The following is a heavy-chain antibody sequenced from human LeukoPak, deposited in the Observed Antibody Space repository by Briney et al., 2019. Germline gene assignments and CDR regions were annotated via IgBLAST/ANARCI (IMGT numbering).Heavy chain of an antibody. J-gene: IGHJ4*02. CDR3: ARDAGFGWDYFGS. V-gene: IGHV4-59*11. D-gene: IGHD3-16*01. CDR2: IFCGGGT. Sequence: SETLSLTCTVSGDSFSDHYWSWIRQPPGKGLECIGYIFCGGGTNYNPSLQSRVTISIDTSKNRFSLRLSSVTAADTAVYYCARDAGFGWDYFGSWGQGTLVIVSS. CDR1: GDSFSDHY.